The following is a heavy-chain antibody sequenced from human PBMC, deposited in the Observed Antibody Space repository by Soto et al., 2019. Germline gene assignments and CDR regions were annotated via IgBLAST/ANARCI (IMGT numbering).Heavy chain of an antibody. J-gene: IGHJ3*01. D-gene: IGHD5-18*01. CDR1: GFIFSDFG. CDR3: VKGDLDTAVVNSPDAFDF. CDR2: ISYDGNNK. V-gene: IGHV3-30*18. Sequence: QVNLVESGGGVVQPGRSLRLSCEASGFIFSDFGMHWVRQAPGKGLEWVAVISYDGNNKYYAQSVKGRFTISRDNSKNKLFLNMDSLRPEDTAVYHCVKGDLDTAVVNSPDAFDFWGPGTMVTVS.